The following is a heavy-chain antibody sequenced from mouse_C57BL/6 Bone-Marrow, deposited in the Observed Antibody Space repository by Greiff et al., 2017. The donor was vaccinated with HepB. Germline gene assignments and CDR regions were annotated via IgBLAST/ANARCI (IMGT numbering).Heavy chain of an antibody. CDR1: GFTFSSYA. Sequence: EVNVVESGEGLVKPGGSLKLSCAASGFTFSSYAMSWVRQTPEKRLEWVAYISSGGDYIYYADTVKGRFTISRDNARNTLYLQMSSLKSEDTAMYYCTREGYTRDYYAMDYWGQGTSVTVSS. J-gene: IGHJ4*01. CDR3: TREGYTRDYYAMDY. CDR2: ISSGGDYI. D-gene: IGHD3-1*01. V-gene: IGHV5-9-1*02.